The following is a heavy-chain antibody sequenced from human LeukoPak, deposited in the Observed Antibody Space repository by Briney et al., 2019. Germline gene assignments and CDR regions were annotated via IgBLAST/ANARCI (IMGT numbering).Heavy chain of an antibody. Sequence: SETLSLTCTVSGYSISSGFHWGWIRQPPGKGLEWIGSKYHTGSTYYNPSLRSRVTISVDTSKNQFSLKLSSVTAADTAVYYCARTREITIFGVVTGGGYYFDYWGQGTLVTVSS. D-gene: IGHD3-3*01. CDR1: GYSISSGFH. J-gene: IGHJ4*02. CDR2: KYHTGST. V-gene: IGHV4-38-2*02. CDR3: ARTREITIFGVVTGGGYYFDY.